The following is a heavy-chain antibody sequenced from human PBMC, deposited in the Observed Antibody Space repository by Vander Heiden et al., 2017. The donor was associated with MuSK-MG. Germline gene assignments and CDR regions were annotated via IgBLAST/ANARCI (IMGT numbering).Heavy chain of an antibody. Sequence: QVQLVESGGGLVKPGGYLRLSCAASGFTFSDYYMSWIRQAPGKGLEWVSYISSSSSYTNYADSVKGRFTISRDNAKNSLYLQMNSLRAEDTAVYYCARANYYGSGSYYYFDYWGQGTLVTVSS. J-gene: IGHJ4*02. CDR3: ARANYYGSGSYYYFDY. CDR1: GFTFSDYY. V-gene: IGHV3-11*06. CDR2: ISSSSSYT. D-gene: IGHD3-10*01.